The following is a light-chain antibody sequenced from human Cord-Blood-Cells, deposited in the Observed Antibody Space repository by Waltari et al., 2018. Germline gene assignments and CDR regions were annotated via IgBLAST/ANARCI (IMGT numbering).Light chain of an antibody. Sequence: DLVMTKTPLSLSVTPGQPASIPGKCSQSLLHSDEKTYLYWYLQKSGQSPPLLIYDVSSRFTGVPDRFSGSGSGTDFTLKISRVEAEDVGVYYCMQGIHLPYTFGQGTKREIK. J-gene: IGKJ2*01. CDR1: QSLLHSDEKTY. CDR2: DVS. V-gene: IGKV2-29*02. CDR3: MQGIHLPYT.